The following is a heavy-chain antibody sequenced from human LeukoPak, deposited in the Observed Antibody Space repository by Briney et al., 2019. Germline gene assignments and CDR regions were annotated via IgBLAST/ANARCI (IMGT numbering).Heavy chain of an antibody. J-gene: IGHJ4*02. V-gene: IGHV3-30*18. CDR3: AKERSYDSSGYPRGDTSFGLGY. CDR1: GFTFSSYG. CDR2: ISYDGSNK. Sequence: GGSLRLSCAASGFTFSSYGMHWVRQAPGKGLEWVAVISYDGSNKYYADSVKGRFTISRDNSKNTLYLQMNSLRAEDTAVYYCAKERSYDSSGYPRGDTSFGLGYWGQGTLVTVSS. D-gene: IGHD3-22*01.